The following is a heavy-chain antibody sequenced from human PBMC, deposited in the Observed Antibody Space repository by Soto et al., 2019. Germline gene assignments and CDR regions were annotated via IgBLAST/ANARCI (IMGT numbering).Heavy chain of an antibody. CDR2: IKQDAAEK. CDR3: TRGVIPAAPYFYGMDV. CDR1: GLNLCSYW. J-gene: IGHJ6*02. V-gene: IGHV3-7*01. D-gene: IGHD2-2*01. Sequence: GGSLRLSLADHGLNLCSYWMPWVRRAPGKGLEWVATIKQDAAEKYLVDSVKGRFTISRDNAKNSLYLQMNSLRAEDTAVYYCTRGVIPAAPYFYGMDVWGQGTTVTVSS.